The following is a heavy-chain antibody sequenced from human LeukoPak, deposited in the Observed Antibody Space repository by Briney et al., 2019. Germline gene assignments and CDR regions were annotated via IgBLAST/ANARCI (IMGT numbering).Heavy chain of an antibody. D-gene: IGHD4/OR15-4a*01. J-gene: IGHJ3*02. CDR3: ARAAWRGSNSRDAFDI. CDR2: IYYTGTT. V-gene: IGHV4-31*03. CDR1: GGSISSGGDY. Sequence: SETLSLTCTVSGGSISSGGDYWSLIRQHPGKGLEWIGYIYYTGTTYYNPSLKSRLTISIDTSKNQSSLNLSPMTAADTAVYYCARAAWRGSNSRDAFDIWGQGTVVTVSS.